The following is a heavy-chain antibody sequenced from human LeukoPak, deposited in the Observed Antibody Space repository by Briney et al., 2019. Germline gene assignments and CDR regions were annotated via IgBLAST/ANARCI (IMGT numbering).Heavy chain of an antibody. CDR2: IYYSGST. D-gene: IGHD6-19*01. CDR3: ARAMAIAVAGSDYYYYYGMDV. CDR1: GGSISSSSYY. Sequence: ETLSLTCTVSGGSISSSSYYWGWIRQPPGKGLEWIGSIYYSGSTYYNPSLKSRVTISVDTSKNQFSLKLSSVTAADTAVYYCARAMAIAVAGSDYYYYYGMDVWGQGTTVTVSS. V-gene: IGHV4-39*07. J-gene: IGHJ6*02.